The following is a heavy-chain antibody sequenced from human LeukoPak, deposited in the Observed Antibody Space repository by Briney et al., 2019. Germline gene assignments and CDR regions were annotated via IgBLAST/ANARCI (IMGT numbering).Heavy chain of an antibody. Sequence: PSETLSLTCTVSGGSISSGGYYWSWIRQHPGQGLEWIGYIYYSGSTYYNPSLKSRVTISVDTSKNQFSLKLSSVTAADTAVYYCARANPELTYDFWSGYPQYYFDYWGQGTLVTVSS. D-gene: IGHD3-3*01. J-gene: IGHJ4*02. V-gene: IGHV4-31*03. CDR2: IYYSGST. CDR3: ARANPELTYDFWSGYPQYYFDY. CDR1: GGSISSGGYY.